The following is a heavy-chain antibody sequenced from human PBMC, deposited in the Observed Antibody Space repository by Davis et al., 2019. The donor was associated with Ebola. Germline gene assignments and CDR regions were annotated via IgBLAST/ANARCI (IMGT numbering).Heavy chain of an antibody. CDR1: GFTVTHSF. Sequence: PGGSLRLSCAASGFTVTHSFMNWVRQAPGKGLEWVSLIYPDGSSYYADSVKGRFTISRDNSRSTFYLQMNSLRADDTAVYYCARERASLVRGRFQAGHGMDVWGHGTTVSVSS. CDR3: ARERASLVRGRFQAGHGMDV. CDR2: IYPDGSS. J-gene: IGHJ6*02. V-gene: IGHV3-53*01. D-gene: IGHD3-10*01.